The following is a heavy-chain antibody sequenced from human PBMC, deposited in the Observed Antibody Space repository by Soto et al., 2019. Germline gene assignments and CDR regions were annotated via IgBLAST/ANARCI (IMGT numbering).Heavy chain of an antibody. Sequence: QLQLQESGPGLVKPSETLSLTCTVSGGSISSSSYYWGWIRQPPGKGLEWIGSIYYSGSTYYNPSLKSRVTISVGTSKNQFALKLSSVPAAATAVYYCASDTIAAAGTDYWGQGTLVTVSS. CDR1: GGSISSSSYY. CDR2: IYYSGST. CDR3: ASDTIAAAGTDY. V-gene: IGHV4-39*01. D-gene: IGHD6-13*01. J-gene: IGHJ4*02.